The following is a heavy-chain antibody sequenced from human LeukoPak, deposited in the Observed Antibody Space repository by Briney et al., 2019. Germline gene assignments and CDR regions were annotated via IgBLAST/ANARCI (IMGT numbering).Heavy chain of an antibody. CDR1: GGSISPHY. D-gene: IGHD5-24*01. CDR2: IYNTGST. J-gene: IGHJ5*02. Sequence: PSETLSLTCTVSGGSISPHYWSWIRQPAGKGLEWIGRIYNTGSTNYNPSLKSRVTMSVDTSKNQFSLKLSSVTAADTAVYYCARGGWLQFNWFDPWGQGTLVTVSS. CDR3: ARGGWLQFNWFDP. V-gene: IGHV4-4*07.